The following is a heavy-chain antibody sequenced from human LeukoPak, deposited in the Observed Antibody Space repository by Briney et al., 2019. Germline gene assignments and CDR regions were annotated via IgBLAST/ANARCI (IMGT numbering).Heavy chain of an antibody. J-gene: IGHJ4*02. CDR1: GFTFSSYS. CDR3: ARVLDDFWSGYYTSVFDY. CDR2: ISSSSSTI. D-gene: IGHD3-3*01. Sequence: PGGSLRLSCAASGFTFSSYSMNWVRQAPGKGLEWVSCISSSSSTIYYADSVKGRFIISRDNAKNSLYLQMNSLRAEDTAVYYCARVLDDFWSGYYTSVFDYWGQGTLVTVSS. V-gene: IGHV3-48*01.